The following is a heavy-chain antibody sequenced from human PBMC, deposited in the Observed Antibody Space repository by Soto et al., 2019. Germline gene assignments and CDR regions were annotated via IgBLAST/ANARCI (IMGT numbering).Heavy chain of an antibody. CDR2: IYYSGST. V-gene: IGHV4-39*01. Sequence: PSETLSLTCTVPGGSISSSSYYWGWIRQPPGKGLEWIGSIYYSGSTYYNPSLKSRVTISVDTSKNQFSLKLSSVTAADTAVYYCARHVTTRHFDYWGQGTLVTVSS. CDR1: GGSISSSSYY. D-gene: IGHD4-17*01. CDR3: ARHVTTRHFDY. J-gene: IGHJ4*02.